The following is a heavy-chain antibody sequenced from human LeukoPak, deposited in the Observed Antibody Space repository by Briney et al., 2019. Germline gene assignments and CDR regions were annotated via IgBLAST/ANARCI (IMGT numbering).Heavy chain of an antibody. J-gene: IGHJ5*02. V-gene: IGHV3-15*05. CDR2: VKSKTDGGTT. CDR1: GFTFSNAW. D-gene: IGHD3-22*01. Sequence: GGPLRLSCAASGFTFSNAWMSWVRQAPGKGLEWVGRVKSKTDGGTTDYAVPVKGRFTISRDNAKNTLNLQMNSLRAEDTAVYYCARDLGQYYDTSDNWFDPWGQGTLVTVSS. CDR3: ARDLGQYYDTSDNWFDP.